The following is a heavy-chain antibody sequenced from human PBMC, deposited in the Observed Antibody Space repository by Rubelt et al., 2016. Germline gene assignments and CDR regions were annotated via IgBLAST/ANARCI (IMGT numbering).Heavy chain of an antibody. V-gene: IGHV3-30*03. J-gene: IGHJ3*02. Sequence: QVQLVESGGGVVQPGRSLRLSCAASGFTFSSYGMHWVRQAPGKGLEWVAVISYDGSNKYYADSVKGRFTISRDNSKNTLYLQMNSLRAEDMAVYYCARQVFEDAFDIWGQGTMVTVSS. CDR3: ARQVFEDAFDI. CDR2: ISYDGSNK. CDR1: GFTFSSYG. D-gene: IGHD2-21*01.